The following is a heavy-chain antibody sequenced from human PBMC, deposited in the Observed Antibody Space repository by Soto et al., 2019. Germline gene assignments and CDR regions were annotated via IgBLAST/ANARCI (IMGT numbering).Heavy chain of an antibody. J-gene: IGHJ4*01. Sequence: GASAKVSCKESGYSFPDYYVHWVRQAPGEGLEWMGRINPNGGGTNYAQKFEGWVTMTTDTSISTAYMELSRLNFDDTAVYYCARGEQLVHFDSLGQGTLVTVSS. CDR3: ARGEQLVHFDS. CDR2: INPNGGGT. V-gene: IGHV1-2*04. D-gene: IGHD6-6*01. CDR1: GYSFPDYY.